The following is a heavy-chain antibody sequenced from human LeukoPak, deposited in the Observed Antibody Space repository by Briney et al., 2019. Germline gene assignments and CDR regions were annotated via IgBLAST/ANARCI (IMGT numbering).Heavy chain of an antibody. V-gene: IGHV3-23*01. CDR2: ISGSGGRT. CDR3: AKGGVLTGFGFDY. J-gene: IGHJ4*02. Sequence: GGSLRLSCAASGFTFSSYAMSWVRQAPGKGLEWVSAISGSGGRTYYADSVKGRFTISRDNSKNTLYLQMNSLRAEDTVVYYCAKGGVLTGFGFDYWGQGTLVTVSS. D-gene: IGHD3-9*01. CDR1: GFTFSSYA.